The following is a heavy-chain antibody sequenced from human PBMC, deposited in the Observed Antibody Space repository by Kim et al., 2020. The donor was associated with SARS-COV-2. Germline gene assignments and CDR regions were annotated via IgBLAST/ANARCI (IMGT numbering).Heavy chain of an antibody. CDR1: GYTFTSYA. J-gene: IGHJ6*02. D-gene: IGHD3-22*01. CDR2: INTNTGNP. Sequence: ASVKVSCKASGYTFTSYAMNWVRQAPGQGLEWMGWINTNTGNPTYAQGFTGRFVFSLDTSVSTAYLQISSLKAEDTAVYYCARERDSYYYDSSGYFSEGVAALLDPTKQWNYGMDVWGQGTTVTVSS. V-gene: IGHV7-4-1*02. CDR3: ARERDSYYYDSSGYFSEGVAALLDPTKQWNYGMDV.